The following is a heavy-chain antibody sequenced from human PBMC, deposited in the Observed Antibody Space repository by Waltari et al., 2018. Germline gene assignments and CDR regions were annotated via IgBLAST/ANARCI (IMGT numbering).Heavy chain of an antibody. CDR1: GGTFSSYA. CDR3: ARDTDDSSGYHDSYFDY. D-gene: IGHD3-22*01. V-gene: IGHV1-69*04. CDR2: IIPYLGIA. J-gene: IGHJ4*02. Sequence: QVQLVQSGAEVKKPGSSVKVSCKASGGTFSSYAISWVRQAPGQGLEWMGRIIPYLGIANYAQKFQGRVTITADKSTSTAYMELSSLRSEDTAVYYCARDTDDSSGYHDSYFDYWGQGTLVTVSS.